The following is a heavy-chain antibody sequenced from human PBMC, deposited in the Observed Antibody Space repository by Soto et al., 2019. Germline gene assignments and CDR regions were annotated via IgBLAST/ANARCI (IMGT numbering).Heavy chain of an antibody. J-gene: IGHJ6*03. D-gene: IGHD3-3*01. CDR1: GFTVSSNY. CDR3: ARVFRTRMSYDFWSGPPRPATHHYYYYMDV. Sequence: GGSLRLSCAASGFTVSSNYMSWVRQAPGKGLEWVSVIYSGGSTYYADSVKGRFTISRHNSKNTLYLQMNSLRAEDTAVYYCARVFRTRMSYDFWSGPPRPATHHYYYYMDVWGKGTTVTVSS. V-gene: IGHV3-53*04. CDR2: IYSGGST.